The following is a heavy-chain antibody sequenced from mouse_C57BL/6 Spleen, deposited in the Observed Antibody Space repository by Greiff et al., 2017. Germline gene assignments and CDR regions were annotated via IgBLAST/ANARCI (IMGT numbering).Heavy chain of an antibody. CDR2: INPSNGGT. J-gene: IGHJ1*03. V-gene: IGHV1-53*01. CDR3: ARGITTVGYWYFDV. Sequence: VQLQQSGTELVKPGASVKLSCKASGYTFTSYWMHWVKQRPGQGLEWIGNINPSNGGTNYNEKFKSKATLTVDKSSSTAYMQLSSLTSEDSAVYYCARGITTVGYWYFDVWGTGTTVTVSS. D-gene: IGHD1-1*01. CDR1: GYTFTSYW.